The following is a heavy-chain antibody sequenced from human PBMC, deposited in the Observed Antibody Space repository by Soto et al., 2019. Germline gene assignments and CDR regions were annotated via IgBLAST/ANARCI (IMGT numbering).Heavy chain of an antibody. CDR1: GGTFSSYA. CDR3: ARAKFGELGYFDY. V-gene: IGHV1-69*13. Sequence: ASVKVSCKASGGTFSSYAISWVRQAPGQGLEWMGGIIPIFGTANYAQKFQGRVTITADESTSTAYMELSSLRAEDTAVYYCARAKFGELGYFDYWGQGTLVTVSS. J-gene: IGHJ4*02. D-gene: IGHD3-10*01. CDR2: IIPIFGTA.